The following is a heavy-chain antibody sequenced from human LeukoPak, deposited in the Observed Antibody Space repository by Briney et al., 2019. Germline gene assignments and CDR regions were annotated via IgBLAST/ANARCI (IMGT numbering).Heavy chain of an antibody. CDR1: GFTFSSYS. V-gene: IGHV3-21*01. CDR3: ARDDSGDYPGGYYYYGMDV. D-gene: IGHD4-17*01. J-gene: IGHJ6*02. Sequence: KTGGSLRLSCAASGFTFSSYSMNWVRQAPGKGLEWVSSISSSSSYIYYADSVKGRFTISRDNAKNSLYLQMNSLRAEDTAVYYCARDDSGDYPGGYYYYGMDVWGQGTTVTVSS. CDR2: ISSSSSYI.